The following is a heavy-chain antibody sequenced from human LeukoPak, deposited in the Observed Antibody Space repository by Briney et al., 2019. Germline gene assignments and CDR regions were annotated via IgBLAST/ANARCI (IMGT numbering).Heavy chain of an antibody. CDR1: GFTFSDSA. CDR2: IRSKANNYVT. V-gene: IGHV3-73*01. J-gene: IGHJ4*02. Sequence: PGGSLRLSCAGSGFTFSDSAVHWVRQASGKGLEWVGRIRSKANNYVTAYAASVKGRFTVSRDDSKNTAYLQMNSLKTEDTAVYYCIRQGWLRGHFDYWGQGTLVTVSS. D-gene: IGHD5-24*01. CDR3: IRQGWLRGHFDY.